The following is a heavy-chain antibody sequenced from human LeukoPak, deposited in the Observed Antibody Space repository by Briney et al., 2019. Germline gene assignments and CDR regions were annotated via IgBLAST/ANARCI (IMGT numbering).Heavy chain of an antibody. J-gene: IGHJ6*03. V-gene: IGHV1-69*05. CDR2: SIPIFGTA. CDR3: ARVSCSSTSCSPGYYYYMDV. CDR1: GGTFSSSA. D-gene: IGHD2-2*01. Sequence: ASVKVSCKASGGTFSSSAISWVRQAPGQGLEWMGGSIPIFGTANYAQKFQGRVTITTDESTSTAYMELSSLRSEDTAVYYCARVSCSSTSCSPGYYYYMDVWGKGTTVTVSS.